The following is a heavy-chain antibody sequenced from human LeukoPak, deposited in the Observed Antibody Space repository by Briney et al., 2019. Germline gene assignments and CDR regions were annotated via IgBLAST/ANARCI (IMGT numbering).Heavy chain of an antibody. CDR1: GITFRNYW. D-gene: IGHD2-15*01. CDR3: ATEPGIGYASDI. CDR2: INPDGSTE. V-gene: IGHV3-7*01. J-gene: IGHJ3*02. Sequence: PGGPLRLSCVASGITFRNYWMSWVRQAPGKGLEWVANINPDGSTENYVPSVKGRFTLSRDTARNSLSLQMNSLRAEDTAVYYCATEPGIGYASDIWGRGTMVTVSS.